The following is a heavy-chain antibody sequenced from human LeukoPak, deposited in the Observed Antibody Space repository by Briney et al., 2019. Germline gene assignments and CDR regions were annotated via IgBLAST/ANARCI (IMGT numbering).Heavy chain of an antibody. J-gene: IGHJ4*02. Sequence: GASVRVSCKASGYTFTGYDINWVRQATGQGLEWMGWMNPNSGDTGYAQKFQGRVTMTRNTSIDTAYMDLSGLRSEDTAVYYCTRGSLSGSSRDYWGQGTLVTVYS. CDR3: TRGSLSGSSRDY. CDR2: MNPNSGDT. V-gene: IGHV1-8*01. D-gene: IGHD1-26*01. CDR1: GYTFTGYD.